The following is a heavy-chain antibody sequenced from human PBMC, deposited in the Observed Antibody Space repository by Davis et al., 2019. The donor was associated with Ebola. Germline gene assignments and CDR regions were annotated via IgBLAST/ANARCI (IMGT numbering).Heavy chain of an antibody. CDR1: GGTFSSYA. J-gene: IGHJ4*02. V-gene: IGHV1-69*13. CDR2: IIPIFGTA. D-gene: IGHD3-3*01. CDR3: ARITIFGVVMMDY. Sequence: SVKVSCKASGGTFSSYAISWVRQAPGQGLEWMGGIIPIFGTANYAQKFQGRVTITADESTSTAYMELSSLRSDDTAVYYCARITIFGVVMMDYWGQGTLVTVSS.